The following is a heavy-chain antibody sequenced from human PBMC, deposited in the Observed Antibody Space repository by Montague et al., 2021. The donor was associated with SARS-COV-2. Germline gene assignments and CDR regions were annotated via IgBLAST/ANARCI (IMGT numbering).Heavy chain of an antibody. CDR1: GGSISNYY. V-gene: IGHV4-59*01. CDR3: ARVQQGYNYGLGVTAHFDY. J-gene: IGHJ4*02. CDR2: IYYCGGT. D-gene: IGHD3-10*01. Sequence: SETLSLTCKVAGGSISNYYWSWVRQPPGKGLEWIGDIYYCGGTNYNPSLKSRVTISVDTSKSQFSLKLSSATAADTAVYYCARVQQGYNYGLGVTAHFDYWGQGTLVTVSS.